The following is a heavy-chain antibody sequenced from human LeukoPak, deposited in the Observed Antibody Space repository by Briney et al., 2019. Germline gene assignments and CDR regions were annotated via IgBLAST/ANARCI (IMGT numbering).Heavy chain of an antibody. CDR3: ARGLGKAVARSFDI. CDR1: GFTFSDYA. D-gene: IGHD6-19*01. Sequence: GGSLRLSCAASGFTFSDYAMHWVRQAPGKGLEWVAVIAYDGSNKYYADSVKGRFTISRDNSKNTLYLQMNSLRAEDTAVYYCARGLGKAVARSFDIWGQGTMVTVPS. V-gene: IGHV3-30*04. J-gene: IGHJ3*02. CDR2: IAYDGSNK.